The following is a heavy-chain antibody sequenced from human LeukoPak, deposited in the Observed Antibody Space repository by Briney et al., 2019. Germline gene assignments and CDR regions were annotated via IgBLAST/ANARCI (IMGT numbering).Heavy chain of an antibody. J-gene: IGHJ4*02. Sequence: GGSLRLSCVVSGITLSNYGMSWVRQAPGKGLEWVSGISERGGSTNYADSVKGRFIISRDTSKNTVYLQMNSLRVEDTAVYYCARVSGSGWHFDYWGQGSLVTVSS. D-gene: IGHD6-19*01. CDR2: ISERGGST. V-gene: IGHV3-23*01. CDR3: ARVSGSGWHFDY. CDR1: GITLSNYG.